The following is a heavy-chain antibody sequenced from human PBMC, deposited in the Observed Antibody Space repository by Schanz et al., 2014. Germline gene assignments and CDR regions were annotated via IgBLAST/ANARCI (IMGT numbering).Heavy chain of an antibody. J-gene: IGHJ4*02. Sequence: EVQLVESGGGLVQPGGSLRLSCADSGFTFSSYWMTWVRQAPGKGLEWVANINQDGSVKNYVDSVKGRFTISRDNAKNSLYLQMNSLRAEDTALYYCARVLGGDEGLDQWGQGTLVTVSS. CDR2: INQDGSVK. CDR1: GFTFSSYW. D-gene: IGHD4-17*01. CDR3: ARVLGGDEGLDQ. V-gene: IGHV3-7*01.